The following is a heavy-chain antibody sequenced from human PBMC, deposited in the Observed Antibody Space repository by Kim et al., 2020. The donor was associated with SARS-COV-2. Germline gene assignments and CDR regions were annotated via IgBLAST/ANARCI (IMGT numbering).Heavy chain of an antibody. J-gene: IGHJ4*02. Sequence: SVKVSCKASGGTFSSYAISWVRQAPGQGLEWMGGIIPIFGTANYAQKFQGRVTITADESTSTAYMELSSLRSEDTAVYYCATEPFGGNSSSSFDYWGQGTLVTVSS. D-gene: IGHD6-6*01. CDR2: IIPIFGTA. V-gene: IGHV1-69*13. CDR3: ATEPFGGNSSSSFDY. CDR1: GGTFSSYA.